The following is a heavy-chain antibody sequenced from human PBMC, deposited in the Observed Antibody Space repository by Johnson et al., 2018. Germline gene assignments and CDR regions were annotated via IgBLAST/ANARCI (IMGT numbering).Heavy chain of an antibody. J-gene: IGHJ6*03. CDR1: GFTFDDHG. D-gene: IGHD4-11*01. CDR3: ARDGRFTVGGVDYFYMDV. Sequence: EVQLVETGGGVIRPGGSLRVSCAASGFTFDDHGMSWVRQAPGKGLEWVSGIKWNGGSTGYADSVKGRFTISRDNAKNSLYLQMNSLRAEDTALYYCARDGRFTVGGVDYFYMDVWGKGTTVTVSS. V-gene: IGHV3-20*04. CDR2: IKWNGGST.